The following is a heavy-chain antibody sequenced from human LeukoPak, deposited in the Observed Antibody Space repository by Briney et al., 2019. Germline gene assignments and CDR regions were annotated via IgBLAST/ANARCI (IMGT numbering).Heavy chain of an antibody. CDR2: IYPGDSDT. CDR3: ARGDISDSSGYFFDY. Sequence: GESLKISCKGPGYSFTSYWIGWVRQMPGKGLEWMGIIYPGDSDTRYSPSFQGQVTISADKSISTAYLQWSSLKASDTAMYYCARGDISDSSGYFFDYWGQGTLVTVSS. D-gene: IGHD3-22*01. CDR1: GYSFTSYW. V-gene: IGHV5-51*01. J-gene: IGHJ4*02.